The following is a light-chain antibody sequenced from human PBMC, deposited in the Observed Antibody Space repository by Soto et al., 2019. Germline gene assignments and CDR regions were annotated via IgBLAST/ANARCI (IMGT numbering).Light chain of an antibody. J-gene: IGKJ4*02. CDR1: QGISSY. V-gene: IGKV1-9*01. Sequence: DIQLTQSPSFLSASVGDRVTITCRASQGISSYLAWYQQKPGKAPKLLIYAASTLQSGVPSRFSGSGSGTEFPLTISSLQPEDFATYYCQQLNSYLFTFGGGTKVEIK. CDR3: QQLNSYLFT. CDR2: AAS.